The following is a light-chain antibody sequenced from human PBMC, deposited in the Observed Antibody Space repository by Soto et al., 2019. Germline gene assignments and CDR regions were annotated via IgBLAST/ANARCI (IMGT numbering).Light chain of an antibody. CDR3: SSYTSRTTVT. CDR1: SSDVGGYNY. Sequence: QSAPTQPASVSGSPGQSITISCTGTSSDVGGYNYVSWYQQHPGKAPKLLIHEVSNRPSGISNRFSASKSGNTASLTISGLQAEDEADYYCSSYTSRTTVTFGGGTQLTVL. V-gene: IGLV2-14*01. J-gene: IGLJ2*01. CDR2: EVS.